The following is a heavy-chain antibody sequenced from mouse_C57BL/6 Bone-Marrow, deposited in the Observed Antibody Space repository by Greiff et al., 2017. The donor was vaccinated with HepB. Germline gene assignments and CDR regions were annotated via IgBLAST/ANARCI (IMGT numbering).Heavy chain of an antibody. CDR2: ISSGSSTI. Sequence: EVHLVESGGGLVKPGGSLKLSCAASGFTFSDYGMHWVRQAPEKGLEWVAYISSGSSTIYYADTVKGRFTISRDNAKNTLFLQMTSLRSEDTAMYYCARRRIYYGNYDYFDYWGQGTTLTVSS. CDR3: ARRRIYYGNYDYFDY. J-gene: IGHJ2*01. V-gene: IGHV5-17*01. CDR1: GFTFSDYG. D-gene: IGHD2-1*01.